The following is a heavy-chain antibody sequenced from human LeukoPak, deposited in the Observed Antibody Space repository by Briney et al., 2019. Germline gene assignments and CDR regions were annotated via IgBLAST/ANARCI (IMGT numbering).Heavy chain of an antibody. CDR3: ARSYSSGYYYVLYYFDY. J-gene: IGHJ4*02. CDR2: INHSGST. D-gene: IGHD3-22*01. V-gene: IGHV4-39*07. Sequence: SETLSLTCTVSGGSISSSSYYWGWIRQPPGKGLEWIGEINHSGSTNYNPSLKSRVTISVDTSKNQFSLKLSSVTAADTAVYCCARSYSSGYYYVLYYFDYWGQGTPVTVSS. CDR1: GGSISSSSYY.